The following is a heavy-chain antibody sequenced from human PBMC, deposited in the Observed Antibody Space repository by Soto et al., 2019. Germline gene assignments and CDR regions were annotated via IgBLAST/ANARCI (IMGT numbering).Heavy chain of an antibody. J-gene: IGHJ6*02. CDR1: GGSISSYY. CDR3: ARSGMDV. Sequence: QVQLQESGPGLVKPSETLSLTCTVSGGSISSYYWSWIRQPPGKGLEWIGYIYYSGSTNYNPSLKSRVTLSEDTSQSKCSPKRSALTAADTAVYYCARSGMDVWGQGTTVTVSS. V-gene: IGHV4-59*01. CDR2: IYYSGST.